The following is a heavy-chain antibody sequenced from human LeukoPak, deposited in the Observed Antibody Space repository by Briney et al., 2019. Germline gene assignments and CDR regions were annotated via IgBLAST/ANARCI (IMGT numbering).Heavy chain of an antibody. Sequence: ASVKVSCKASGYTFTGYYMHWVRQAPGQGLEWMGWISAYKGNTNHAQKLQGRVTMTTDTSTSTAYMELRSLRSDDTAVYYCARVYCSGGSCYGGYAFDIWGQGTMVTVSS. CDR1: GYTFTGYY. CDR2: ISAYKGNT. J-gene: IGHJ3*02. D-gene: IGHD2-15*01. V-gene: IGHV1-18*04. CDR3: ARVYCSGGSCYGGYAFDI.